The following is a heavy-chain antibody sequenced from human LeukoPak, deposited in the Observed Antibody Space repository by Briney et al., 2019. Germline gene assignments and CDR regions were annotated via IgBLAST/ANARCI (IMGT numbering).Heavy chain of an antibody. CDR1: GFTFSSYA. CDR3: AKDSTYYYDSSGYYPPYYFDC. Sequence: GGSLRLSCAASGFTFSSYAMSWVRQAPGKGLEWVSAISRSGGSTYYADSVKGRFTISRDNSKNTLYLQMNSLRAEDTAVYYCAKDSTYYYDSSGYYPPYYFDCWGQGTLVTVSS. V-gene: IGHV3-23*01. D-gene: IGHD3-22*01. J-gene: IGHJ4*02. CDR2: ISRSGGST.